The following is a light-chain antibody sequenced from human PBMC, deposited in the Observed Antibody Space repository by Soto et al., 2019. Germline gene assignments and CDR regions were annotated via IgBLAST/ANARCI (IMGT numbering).Light chain of an antibody. Sequence: QSALTQPASVSGSPGQSITISCTGTSSDVGTYNYVSWYQHRPGKAPKLMIYDVSYRPSGVSNRFSGSKSANTASLTISGLQAEDEADYYCISYTTSNTQVFGGGTKVTVL. CDR3: ISYTTSNTQV. CDR2: DVS. CDR1: SSDVGTYNY. J-gene: IGLJ3*02. V-gene: IGLV2-14*01.